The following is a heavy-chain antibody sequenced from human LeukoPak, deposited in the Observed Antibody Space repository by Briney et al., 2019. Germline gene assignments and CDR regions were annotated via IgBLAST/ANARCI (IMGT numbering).Heavy chain of an antibody. D-gene: IGHD1/OR15-1a*01. CDR3: ARGLPRDGAVPNNRNWFDP. CDR1: GGSFSGYY. Sequence: PSETLSLTCAVYGGSFSGYYWSWIRQPPGKGLERIGEINHSGSTNYNPSLKSRVTISVDTSKNQFSLKLSSVTAADTAVYYCARGLPRDGAVPNNRNWFDPWGQGTLVTVSS. CDR2: INHSGST. J-gene: IGHJ5*02. V-gene: IGHV4-34*01.